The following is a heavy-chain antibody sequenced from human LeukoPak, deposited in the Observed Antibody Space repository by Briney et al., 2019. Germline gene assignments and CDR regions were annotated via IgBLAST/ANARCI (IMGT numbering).Heavy chain of an antibody. J-gene: IGHJ4*02. D-gene: IGHD3-22*01. Sequence: GGSLRLSCAASGFTFSSYAMSWVRQAPGKGLEWVSAISGSGGSTYYADSVKGRFTISGDNSKNTLYLQMNSLRAEDTAVYYCAKGSSSGYYYYDYWGQGTLVTVSS. CDR3: AKGSSSGYYYYDY. CDR1: GFTFSSYA. CDR2: ISGSGGST. V-gene: IGHV3-23*01.